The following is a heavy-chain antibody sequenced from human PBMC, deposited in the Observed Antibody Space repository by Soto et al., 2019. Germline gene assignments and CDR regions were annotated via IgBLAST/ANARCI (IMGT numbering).Heavy chain of an antibody. CDR2: IYYSGST. J-gene: IGHJ5*02. CDR3: ARSRSFDPQWRGFLFDP. CDR1: GGSISSYY. Sequence: SETLSLTCTVSGGSISSYYWSWIRQPPGKGLEWIGYIYYSGSTNYNPSLKSRVTISVDTSKNQFSLKLSSVTAADTAVYYCARSRSFDPQWRGFLFDPWGQGTLVTVSS. V-gene: IGHV4-59*01. D-gene: IGHD3-3*01.